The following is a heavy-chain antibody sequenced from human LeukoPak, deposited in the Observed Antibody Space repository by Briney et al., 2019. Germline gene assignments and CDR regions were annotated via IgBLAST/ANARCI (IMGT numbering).Heavy chain of an antibody. D-gene: IGHD2-2*01. V-gene: IGHV4-39*01. CDR1: GGSISSSSYY. CDR2: IYYSGST. CDR3: ARHQSREYQLLSSNNWFDP. J-gene: IGHJ5*02. Sequence: LETLSPTCTVSGGSISSSSYYWGWIRQPPGKGLEWIGSIYYSGSTYYNPSLKSRVTISVDTSKNQFSLKLSSVTAADTAVYYCARHQSREYQLLSSNNWFDPWGQGTLVTVSS.